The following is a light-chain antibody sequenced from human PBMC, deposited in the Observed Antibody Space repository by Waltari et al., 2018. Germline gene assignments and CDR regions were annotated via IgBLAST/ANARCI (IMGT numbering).Light chain of an antibody. CDR3: QHTHSFPHS. Sequence: DIRMTQAPSFVSASVGDSVTITFRARQEISRWLAWYRQKPGKAPELLIYAASSLQSGVPSRVSGRGAGTDFSLIISDLHPEDFASYFCQHTHSFPHSFGGGTTLDI. V-gene: IGKV1-12*01. CDR1: QEISRW. J-gene: IGKJ4*01. CDR2: AAS.